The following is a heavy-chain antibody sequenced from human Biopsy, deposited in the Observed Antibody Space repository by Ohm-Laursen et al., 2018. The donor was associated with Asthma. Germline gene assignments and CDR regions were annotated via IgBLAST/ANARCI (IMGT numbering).Heavy chain of an antibody. CDR3: ARAASTTVFWSGYPHNWFDP. D-gene: IGHD3-3*01. CDR1: GGSFSAYY. Sequence: SETLSLTCAAYGGSFSAYYWSWIRQPPGKGLEWIAEINHSGSTNYNPSLKSRVTMSVDTSKNQLFLNLSSVTSADTAVYYCARAASTTVFWSGYPHNWFDPWGQGTLVTVSS. CDR2: INHSGST. V-gene: IGHV4-34*01. J-gene: IGHJ5*02.